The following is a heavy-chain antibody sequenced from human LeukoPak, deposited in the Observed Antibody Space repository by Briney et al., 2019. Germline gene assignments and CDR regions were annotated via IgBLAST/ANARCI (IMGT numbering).Heavy chain of an antibody. CDR1: GYTLINHA. Sequence: GASVKVSFKGSGYTLINHAFSWVRQAPGQGVEWMGWISADNGNTNYAQKLQGRVTMTTDTSTSTAYMELRSLRSDDTAVYYCARDCSSTSCYFDPWGQGTLVTVSS. J-gene: IGHJ5*02. CDR2: ISADNGNT. V-gene: IGHV1-18*04. D-gene: IGHD2-2*01. CDR3: ARDCSSTSCYFDP.